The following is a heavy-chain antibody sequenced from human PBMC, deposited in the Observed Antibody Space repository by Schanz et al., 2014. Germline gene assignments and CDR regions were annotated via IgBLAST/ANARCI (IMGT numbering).Heavy chain of an antibody. CDR3: ARPSDSSWYMDV. CDR2: IWYDGSNE. V-gene: IGHV3-33*08. Sequence: QVQLVESGGGVAQPGRSLRLSCAASGFTFSSYGMHWVRQAPGKGLEWVAVIWYDGSNEYYADSVRGRFTISRDNAKNSLYLQMNSLRAEDTAVYYCARPSDSSWYMDVWGKGTTVTVSS. D-gene: IGHD2-21*02. J-gene: IGHJ6*03. CDR1: GFTFSSYG.